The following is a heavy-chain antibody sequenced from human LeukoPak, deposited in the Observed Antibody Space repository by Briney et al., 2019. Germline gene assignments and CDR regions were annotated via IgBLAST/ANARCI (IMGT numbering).Heavy chain of an antibody. D-gene: IGHD2-2*01. V-gene: IGHV4-34*01. Sequence: SETLSLTCAVYGGSFSGYYWSWIRQPPGKGLEWIGEINHSGSTNYNPPLKSRVTISVDTSKNQFSLRLSSVTAADTAVYYCARTRGVVPAAYPYYYYCMDVWGKGTTVTVSS. J-gene: IGHJ6*03. CDR3: ARTRGVVPAAYPYYYYCMDV. CDR1: GGSFSGYY. CDR2: INHSGST.